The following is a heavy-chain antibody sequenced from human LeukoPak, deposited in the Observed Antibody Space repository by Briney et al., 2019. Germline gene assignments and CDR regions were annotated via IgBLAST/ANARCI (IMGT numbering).Heavy chain of an antibody. Sequence: ASVTVSCKASGYNFTSYGISWVRQAPGQGLEWMGWISAYNGNRNYAQRFQGRVTMTTDTSTSTAYMELRSLRSDDTAVYYCARDREAGGSCCYNWFDPWGQGTLVTVSS. D-gene: IGHD2-15*01. J-gene: IGHJ5*02. CDR2: ISAYNGNR. V-gene: IGHV1-18*01. CDR3: ARDREAGGSCCYNWFDP. CDR1: GYNFTSYG.